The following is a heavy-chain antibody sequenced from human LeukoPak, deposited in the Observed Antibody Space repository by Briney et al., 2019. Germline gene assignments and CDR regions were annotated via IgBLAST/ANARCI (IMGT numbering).Heavy chain of an antibody. V-gene: IGHV1-58*02. Sequence: GASVKASCKASGFTFTSSAMQWVRQARGQRLEWIGWIVVGSGNTNYAQKFQERVTITRDMSTSTAYMELSSLRSEDTAVYYCAADPERLNWFDPWGQGTLVTVSS. CDR1: GFTFTSSA. D-gene: IGHD1-1*01. J-gene: IGHJ5*02. CDR3: AADPERLNWFDP. CDR2: IVVGSGNT.